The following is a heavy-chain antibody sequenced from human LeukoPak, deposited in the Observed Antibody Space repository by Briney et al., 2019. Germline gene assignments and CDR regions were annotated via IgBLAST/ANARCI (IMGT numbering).Heavy chain of an antibody. CDR2: IHTSGTT. V-gene: IGHV4-4*07. CDR1: GGSISSYY. Sequence: PSETLSLTCTVSGGSISSYYWSWIRQPAGKGLEWIGRIHTSGTTNYNPSLNSRVAMSVDTSKNQFSLKLSSVTAADTAVYYCARVERRWDAFDIWGQGTMVTVSS. CDR3: ARVERRWDAFDI. J-gene: IGHJ3*02. D-gene: IGHD2-15*01.